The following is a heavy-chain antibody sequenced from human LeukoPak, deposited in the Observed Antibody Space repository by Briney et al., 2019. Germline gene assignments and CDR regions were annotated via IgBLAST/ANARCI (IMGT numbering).Heavy chain of an antibody. D-gene: IGHD5-24*01. Sequence: SQTLSLTCTVSGGSISSYYWSWIRQPPGKGLEWIGYIYYSGSTNYNPSLKSRVTISADMSKNQFSLKLTSVTSADTAVYYCARVVGDGYSDYWGQGTLVTASS. CDR3: ARVVGDGYSDY. CDR1: GGSISSYY. V-gene: IGHV4-59*01. CDR2: IYYSGST. J-gene: IGHJ4*02.